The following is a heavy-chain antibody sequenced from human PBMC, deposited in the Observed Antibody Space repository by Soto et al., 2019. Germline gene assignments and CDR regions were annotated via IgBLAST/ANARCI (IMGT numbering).Heavy chain of an antibody. CDR3: ARTRPIPTYYYHYYGMDV. CDR1: GGTFSSYA. D-gene: IGHD2-21*01. V-gene: IGHV1-69*06. Sequence: GASVKVSCKASGGTFSSYAISWVRQAPGQGLEWMGGIIPIFGTANYAQKFQGRVTITADKSTSTAYMELSSLRSEDTAVYYCARTRPIPTYYYHYYGMDVWGQGTTVTVSS. CDR2: IIPIFGTA. J-gene: IGHJ6*02.